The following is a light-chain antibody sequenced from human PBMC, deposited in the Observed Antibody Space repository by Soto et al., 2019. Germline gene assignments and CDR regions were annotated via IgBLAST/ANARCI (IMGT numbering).Light chain of an antibody. CDR1: QGIGNA. J-gene: IGKJ1*01. Sequence: AIQMTHSPSSLSASVVDRVTISCRASQGIGNALGWYQQKLGKPPKVLIYGASARATGIPDRFSGGGSGAEYTLTISSLQSEDFAVYYCQKYDKWPRTCGQGTKGDIK. CDR3: QKYDKWPRT. V-gene: IGKV1D-13*01. CDR2: GAS.